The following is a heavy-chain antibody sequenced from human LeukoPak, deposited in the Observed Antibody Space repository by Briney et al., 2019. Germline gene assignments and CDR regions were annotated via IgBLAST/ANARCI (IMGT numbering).Heavy chain of an antibody. CDR3: ARLGSIAAASDY. CDR2: IWYDGSNK. CDR1: GFTFSSYA. Sequence: GRSLRLSCAASGFTFSSYAMHWVRQAPGKGLEWVAVIWYDGSNKYYADSVKGRFTISRDNSKNTLYLQMNSLRAEDTAVYYCARLGSIAAASDYWGQGTLVTVSS. D-gene: IGHD6-13*01. J-gene: IGHJ4*02. V-gene: IGHV3-33*08.